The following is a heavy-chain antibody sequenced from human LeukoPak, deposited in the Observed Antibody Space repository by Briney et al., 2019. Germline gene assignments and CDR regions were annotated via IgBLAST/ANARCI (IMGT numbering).Heavy chain of an antibody. Sequence: SETLSLTCTVSGGSISSSSYYWGWIRQPPGKGLEWIGSIYYSGSTYYNPSLKSRVTISVDTSKNQFSLKLSSVTAADTAVYYCARAFNPNYYDSSGYFNWFDSWGQGTLVTVSS. CDR3: ARAFNPNYYDSSGYFNWFDS. V-gene: IGHV4-39*01. D-gene: IGHD3-22*01. J-gene: IGHJ5*01. CDR1: GGSISSSSYY. CDR2: IYYSGST.